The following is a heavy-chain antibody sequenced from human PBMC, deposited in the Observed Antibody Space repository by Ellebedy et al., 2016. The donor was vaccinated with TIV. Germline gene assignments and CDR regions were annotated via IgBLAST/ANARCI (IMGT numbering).Heavy chain of an antibody. Sequence: ASVKVSCKASGYTFTTYGISWVRQAPGQGLEWMGWINPNSGGTKNAQKFQGRVTMTRDTSISTAYMELSRLRSDDTAVYYCASRYYESTGYNYWGQGALVTVSS. CDR2: INPNSGGT. J-gene: IGHJ4*02. V-gene: IGHV1-2*02. CDR3: ASRYYESTGYNY. CDR1: GYTFTTYG. D-gene: IGHD3-22*01.